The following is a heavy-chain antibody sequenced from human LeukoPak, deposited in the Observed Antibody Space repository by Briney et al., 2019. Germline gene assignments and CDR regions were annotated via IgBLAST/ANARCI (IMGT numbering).Heavy chain of an antibody. V-gene: IGHV3-30*18. J-gene: IGHJ4*02. CDR2: ISYDGNNK. CDR3: AKKRSGWEADY. D-gene: IGHD6-19*01. Sequence: GGSLRLSCTVSGFTFSSYGMHWVRQAPGKGLEWVAGISYDGNNKFHADSVKGRFTISRDNSRNTLYLQMNSLRAEDTAVYYCAKKRSGWEADYWGQGTLVTVSS. CDR1: GFTFSSYG.